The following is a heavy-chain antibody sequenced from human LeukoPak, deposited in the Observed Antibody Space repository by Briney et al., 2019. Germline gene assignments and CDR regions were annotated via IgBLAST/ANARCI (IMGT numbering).Heavy chain of an antibody. Sequence: GGSLRLSCAASGFTFSSYSMNWVRQAPGKGLEWVSSISSSSSYIYYADSVKGRFTISRDNAKNPLYLQMNSLRAEDTAVYYCARERGGKQQLVFDYWGQGTLVTVSS. CDR3: ARERGGKQQLVFDY. V-gene: IGHV3-21*01. J-gene: IGHJ4*02. D-gene: IGHD6-13*01. CDR1: GFTFSSYS. CDR2: ISSSSSYI.